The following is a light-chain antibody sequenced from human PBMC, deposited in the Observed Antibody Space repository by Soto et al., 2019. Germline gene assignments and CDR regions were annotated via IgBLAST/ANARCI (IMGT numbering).Light chain of an antibody. Sequence: QSALTQPPSASGTPWQRVTISCSGRSSNIGSNTVNWYQQLPGTAPKLLIYSNNQRPSGVPDRFSGSKSGTSASLAISGLQSEDEADYYCAAWDDSLNGLYVFGTG. CDR1: SSNIGSNT. CDR2: SNN. J-gene: IGLJ1*01. CDR3: AAWDDSLNGLYV. V-gene: IGLV1-44*01.